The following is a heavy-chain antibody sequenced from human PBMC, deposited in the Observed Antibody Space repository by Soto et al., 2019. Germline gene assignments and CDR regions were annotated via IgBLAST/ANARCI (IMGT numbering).Heavy chain of an antibody. V-gene: IGHV3-7*01. J-gene: IGHJ4*02. CDR3: ARGYDYGDYYFDY. D-gene: IGHD4-17*01. CDR1: GFTFSSYW. CDR2: IKQDGSEK. Sequence: VQLVESGGGLVQPGGSLRLSCAASGFTFSSYWMSWVRQAPGKGLEWVANIKQDGSEKYYVDSVKGRFTISRDNAKNSLYLQMNSLRAEDTAVYYCARGYDYGDYYFDYWGQGTLVTVSS.